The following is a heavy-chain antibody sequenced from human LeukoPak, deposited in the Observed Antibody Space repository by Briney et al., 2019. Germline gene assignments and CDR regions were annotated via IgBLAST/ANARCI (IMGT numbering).Heavy chain of an antibody. D-gene: IGHD1-26*01. CDR1: GGSISSSSYY. J-gene: IGHJ6*03. CDR2: IYTSGST. Sequence: PSETLSLTCTVSGGSISSSSYYWGWIRQPPGKGLEWIGRIYTSGSTNYNPSLKSRVTMSVDTSKNQFSLKLSSVTAADTAVYYCARVASGTSFFDYYYYMDVWGKGTTVTVSS. V-gene: IGHV4-39*07. CDR3: ARVASGTSFFDYYYYMDV.